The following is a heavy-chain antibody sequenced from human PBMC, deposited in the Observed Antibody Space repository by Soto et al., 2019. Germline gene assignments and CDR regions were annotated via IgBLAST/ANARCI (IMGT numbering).Heavy chain of an antibody. CDR1: GGSVSDKTYY. V-gene: IGHV4-61*01. J-gene: IGHJ4*02. CDR3: ARTTAVPNTLRSRYFFDY. D-gene: IGHD4-17*01. CDR2: VYYSGTT. Sequence: LSLTCSVSGGSVSDKTYYWSWIRQPPGKRLEWIGYVYYSGTTNYNPSLKSRVTISVDLSKNRFSLGLSSVTTADTALYYCARTTAVPNTLRSRYFFDYWGQGTLVTVSS.